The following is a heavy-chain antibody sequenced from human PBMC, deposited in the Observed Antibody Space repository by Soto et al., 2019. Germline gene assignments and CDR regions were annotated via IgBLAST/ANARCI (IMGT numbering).Heavy chain of an antibody. D-gene: IGHD6-13*01. J-gene: IGHJ4*02. V-gene: IGHV1-18*01. CDR1: GYTFTSYG. CDR2: ISAYNGNT. CDR3: AGDLRGGSSWYEGGY. Sequence: ASVKVSCKASGYTFTSYGISWVRQAPGQGLEWMGWISAYNGNTNYAQKLQGRVTMTTDTSTSTAYMELRSLRSDATAVYYWAGDLRGGSSWYEGGYWGQGTLVTVSS.